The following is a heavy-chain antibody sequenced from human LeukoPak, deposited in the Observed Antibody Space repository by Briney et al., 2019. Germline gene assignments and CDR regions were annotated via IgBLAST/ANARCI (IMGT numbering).Heavy chain of an antibody. CDR2: IYYSGCT. V-gene: IGHV4-59*01. Sequence: SETLSLTCSVSGGSISSYYWSWIRQPPGKGLEWIGYIYYSGCTNCNPSLKSRVTISVDTSKNQFSLKLSSVTAADTAVYYCARLEDGTMIVNWGQGTLVTVSS. CDR3: ARLEDGTMIVN. D-gene: IGHD3-22*01. J-gene: IGHJ4*02. CDR1: GGSISSYY.